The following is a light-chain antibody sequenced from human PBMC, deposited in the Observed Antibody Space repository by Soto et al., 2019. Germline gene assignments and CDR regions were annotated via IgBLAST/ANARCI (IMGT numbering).Light chain of an antibody. CDR2: GAS. V-gene: IGKV3-15*01. J-gene: IGKJ5*01. CDR1: QSVSSN. Sequence: EIVMTQSPATLSVSPGERATLSCRASQSVSSNLAWYQQKPGQAPRLLIYGASTRATGIPARFSGSGSRTEFTLTISSLKSEDFAVYYCQQYNNWPPYTFGQGTRLEIK. CDR3: QQYNNWPPYT.